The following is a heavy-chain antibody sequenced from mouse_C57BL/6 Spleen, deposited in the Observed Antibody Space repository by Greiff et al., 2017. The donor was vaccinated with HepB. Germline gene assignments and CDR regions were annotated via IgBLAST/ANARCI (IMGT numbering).Heavy chain of an antibody. CDR3: AKGWDYGYHYAMDY. J-gene: IGHJ4*01. CDR2: IWSGGST. Sequence: QVQLQQSGPGLVQPSQSLSITCTVSGFSLTSYGVHWVRQPPGKGLEWLGVIWSGGSTDYNAAFISRLSISKDNSKSQVFFKMNSLQADDTAIYYCAKGWDYGYHYAMDYWGQGTSVTVSS. CDR1: GFSLTSYG. V-gene: IGHV2-4*01. D-gene: IGHD2-2*01.